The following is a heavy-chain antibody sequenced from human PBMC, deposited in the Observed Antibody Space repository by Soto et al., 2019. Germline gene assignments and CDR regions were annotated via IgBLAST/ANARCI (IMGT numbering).Heavy chain of an antibody. Sequence: GGSLRLSCAASGFTFSSYAMSWVRQAPGKGLEWVSAISGSGGSTYYADSVKGRFTISRDNSKNTLYLQMNSLRAEDTAVYYCAKSPTYSSDGPGGYYYYGMDGWGQETTVTVSS. CDR1: GFTFSSYA. V-gene: IGHV3-23*01. D-gene: IGHD4-4*01. CDR2: ISGSGGST. J-gene: IGHJ6*02. CDR3: AKSPTYSSDGPGGYYYYGMDG.